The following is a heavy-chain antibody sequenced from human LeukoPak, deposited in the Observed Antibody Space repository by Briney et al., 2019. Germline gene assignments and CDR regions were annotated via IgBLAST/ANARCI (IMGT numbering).Heavy chain of an antibody. Sequence: AASVKVSCKASGGTFTNYAINWVRQAPGQGLEWMGWINPNSGGTNYAQKFQGRVTMTRDTSISTAYMELSRLRSDDTAVYYCARVHPAVAGDYYYYYMDVWGKGTTVTVSS. CDR2: INPNSGGT. CDR1: GGTFTNYA. CDR3: ARVHPAVAGDYYYYYMDV. J-gene: IGHJ6*03. V-gene: IGHV1-2*02. D-gene: IGHD6-19*01.